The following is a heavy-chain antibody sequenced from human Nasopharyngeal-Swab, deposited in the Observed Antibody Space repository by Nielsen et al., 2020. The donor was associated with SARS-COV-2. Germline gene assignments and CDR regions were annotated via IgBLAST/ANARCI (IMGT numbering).Heavy chain of an antibody. CDR3: ARVPLGRVRGVNLFDY. Sequence: WIRQPPGKGLEWIGEINHSGSTNYNPSLKSRVTISVDTSKNQLSLKLSSVTAADTAVYYCARVPLGRVRGVNLFDYWGQGTLVTVSS. CDR2: INHSGST. V-gene: IGHV4-34*01. D-gene: IGHD3-10*01. J-gene: IGHJ4*02.